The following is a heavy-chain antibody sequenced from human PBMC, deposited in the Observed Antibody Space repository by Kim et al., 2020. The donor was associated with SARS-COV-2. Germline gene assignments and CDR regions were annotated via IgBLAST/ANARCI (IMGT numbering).Heavy chain of an antibody. V-gene: IGHV1-2*02. CDR3: ARFETGYSSSWYSDF. J-gene: IGHJ4*02. D-gene: IGHD6-13*01. CDR1: RYTFTDYF. CDR2: INPNSGRT. Sequence: ASVKVSCKASRYTFTDYFIQWVRQAPGQGLEWMGWINPNSGRTNYAQKFQGRVTMTRDTSIRTAYMELNSLRSDDTAVYYCARFETGYSSSWYSDFWGQGTLVTVSS.